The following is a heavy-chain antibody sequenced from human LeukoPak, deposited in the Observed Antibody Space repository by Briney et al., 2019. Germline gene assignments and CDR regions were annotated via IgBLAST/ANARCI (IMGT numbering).Heavy chain of an antibody. Sequence: SETLSLTCTVSGGSISSSSYYWGWIRQPPGKGLEWIGSIYYSGSTYYNPSLKSRVTISVDTSKNQFSLKLSSVTAADTAVYYCARDGNYYGSGRNNWFDPWGQGTLVTVSS. D-gene: IGHD3-10*01. CDR1: GGSISSSSYY. CDR2: IYYSGST. V-gene: IGHV4-39*07. CDR3: ARDGNYYGSGRNNWFDP. J-gene: IGHJ5*02.